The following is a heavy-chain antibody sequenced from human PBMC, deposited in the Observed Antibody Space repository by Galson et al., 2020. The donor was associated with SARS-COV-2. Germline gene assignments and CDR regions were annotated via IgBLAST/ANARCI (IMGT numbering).Heavy chain of an antibody. Sequence: SETLSLTCAVYGGSFSGYYWSWIRQPPGKVLQWIGEINHSGSTNYNPSLKSRITISVDTSKKQFSLKLSSVAAADTAVYYCARVILDTSGYYYVNYFDYWGQGTLVTVSS. D-gene: IGHD3-22*01. J-gene: IGHJ4*02. CDR1: GGSFSGYY. CDR2: INHSGST. V-gene: IGHV4-34*01. CDR3: ARVILDTSGYYYVNYFDY.